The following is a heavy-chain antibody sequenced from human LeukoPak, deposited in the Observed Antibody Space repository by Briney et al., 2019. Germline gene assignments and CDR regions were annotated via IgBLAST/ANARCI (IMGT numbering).Heavy chain of an antibody. D-gene: IGHD3-22*01. CDR2: ISGSGGST. CDR3: ARFRGYYYDSSGHSSGYFDY. V-gene: IGHV3-23*01. CDR1: GFTFSSYA. Sequence: GGSLRLSCAASGFTFSSYAMSWVRQAPGKGLEWVSAISGSGGSTYYADSVKGRFTISRGNSKNTLYLQMNSLRAEDTAVYYCARFRGYYYDSSGHSSGYFDYWGQGTLVTVSS. J-gene: IGHJ4*02.